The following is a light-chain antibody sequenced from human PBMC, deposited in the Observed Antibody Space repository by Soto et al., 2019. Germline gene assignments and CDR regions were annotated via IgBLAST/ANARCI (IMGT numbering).Light chain of an antibody. CDR2: ETS. CDR1: QSISRW. Sequence: QITQSPSTVSASVGDRVTITCRASQSISRWLAWYQQKPGKAPKLLIYETSSLEDGVPSRFTGSGSGTEFSLTITSLQPEDFASYYCQQYKDYWTFGQGTKVDIK. CDR3: QQYKDYWT. V-gene: IGKV1-5*03. J-gene: IGKJ1*01.